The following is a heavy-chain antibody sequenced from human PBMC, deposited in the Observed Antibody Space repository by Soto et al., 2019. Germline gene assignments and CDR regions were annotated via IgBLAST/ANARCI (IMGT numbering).Heavy chain of an antibody. CDR1: GYTFTGYY. D-gene: IGHD2-2*01. CDR3: ARDPTLGYCSSNSCYRYGMDV. J-gene: IGHJ6*02. V-gene: IGHV1-2*04. Sequence: ASVKVSCKASGYTFTGYYMHWVRQAPGQGLEWMGWINPNSGGTNDAQKFQGWFTMTRDTSISTAYMELSRLRSDDTAVYYCARDPTLGYCSSNSCYRYGMDVWGQGTTVTVSS. CDR2: INPNSGGT.